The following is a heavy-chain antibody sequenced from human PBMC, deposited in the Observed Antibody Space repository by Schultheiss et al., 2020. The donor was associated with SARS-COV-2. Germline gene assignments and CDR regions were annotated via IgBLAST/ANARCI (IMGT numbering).Heavy chain of an antibody. CDR1: GFTFSDYY. D-gene: IGHD6-13*01. Sequence: GGSLRLSCAASGFTFSDYYMSWIRQAPGKGLEWVSSISSSSSYIYYADSVKGRFTISRDNSKNTLYLQMNSLRAEDTAVYYCARSAYSSSWQYYYYYMDVWGKGTTVTGSS. V-gene: IGHV3-11*06. J-gene: IGHJ6*03. CDR3: ARSAYSSSWQYYYYYMDV. CDR2: ISSSSSYI.